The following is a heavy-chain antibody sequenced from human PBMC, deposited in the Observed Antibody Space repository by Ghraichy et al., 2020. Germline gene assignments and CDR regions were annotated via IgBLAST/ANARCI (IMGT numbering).Heavy chain of an antibody. CDR1: GYSISSGYY. V-gene: IGHV4-38-2*01. Sequence: SETLSLTCAVSGYSISSGYYWGWIRQPPGKGLEWIGSIYHSGSTYYNPSLKSRVTISVDTSKNQFSLKLSSVTAADTAVYYCASIVYSSGWYRRTEYFQHWGQGTLVTVSS. CDR3: ASIVYSSGWYRRTEYFQH. J-gene: IGHJ1*01. D-gene: IGHD6-19*01. CDR2: IYHSGST.